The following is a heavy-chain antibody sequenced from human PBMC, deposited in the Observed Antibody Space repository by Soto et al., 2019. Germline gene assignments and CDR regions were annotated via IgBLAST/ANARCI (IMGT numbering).Heavy chain of an antibody. CDR1: GYTFTSYY. CDR2: INPSAGGT. J-gene: IGHJ2*01. CDR3: ARDRDSSSSSWTYWYFDL. Sequence: QVQLVQSGAEVKKPGASVKVSCKASGYTFTSYYIHWVRQGPGQGLEWMGIINPSAGGTTYAQKFQGRVTMTRDTSTITVYMELSSLRSEDTAVYYCARDRDSSSSSWTYWYFDLWGRGTLVTVSS. V-gene: IGHV1-46*01. D-gene: IGHD6-6*01.